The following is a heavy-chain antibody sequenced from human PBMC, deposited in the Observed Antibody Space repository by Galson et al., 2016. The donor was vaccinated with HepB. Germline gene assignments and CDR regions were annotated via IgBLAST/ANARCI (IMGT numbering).Heavy chain of an antibody. Sequence: SLRLSCAASGFTFSRYWMSWVRQAPGKGLEWVSVISAASNTYYTDSVKGRFTISRDNSKTTLYLEMNSLRVEDTAVYFCANYLGYGSGRPGYFHSWGQGTLVTVAP. V-gene: IGHV3-23*01. CDR2: ISAASNT. CDR1: GFTFSRYW. D-gene: IGHD3-10*01. J-gene: IGHJ4*02. CDR3: ANYLGYGSGRPGYFHS.